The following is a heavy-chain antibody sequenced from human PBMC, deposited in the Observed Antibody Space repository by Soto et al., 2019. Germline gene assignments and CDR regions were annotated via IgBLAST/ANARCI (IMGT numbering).Heavy chain of an antibody. Sequence: QFQLVQSGAEVKKPGSSVKVSCKASGGSLNSFALSWMRQAPGQGLEWMGGIIPVFGTTKYAERFQGRVTMTADESTSTAYLQLSSLRSEDTAVYYCARDKGAIFGVVNDAFEIWGQGTLVTVSS. CDR2: IIPVFGTT. V-gene: IGHV1-69*12. CDR1: GGSLNSFA. D-gene: IGHD3-3*01. CDR3: ARDKGAIFGVVNDAFEI. J-gene: IGHJ3*02.